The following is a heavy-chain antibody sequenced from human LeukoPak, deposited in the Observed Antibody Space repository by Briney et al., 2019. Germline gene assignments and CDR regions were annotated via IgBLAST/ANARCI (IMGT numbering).Heavy chain of an antibody. V-gene: IGHV3-53*01. Sequence: GGSLRLSCAASGLNVSTNNMNWVRQAPGKGLEWVSVIYRGGSTLNANSVKGRFTISRDSSRNTLFLQTNSLRAEDTAAYYCARGYSSADYWGQGTLVTVSS. CDR2: IYRGGST. D-gene: IGHD5-18*01. J-gene: IGHJ4*02. CDR1: GLNVSTNN. CDR3: ARGYSSADY.